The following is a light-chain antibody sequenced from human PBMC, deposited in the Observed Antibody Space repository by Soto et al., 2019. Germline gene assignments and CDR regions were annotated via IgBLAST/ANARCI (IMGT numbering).Light chain of an antibody. CDR2: EVS. Sequence: QLVLTQPASVSGSPGQSITISCTGTSSDVGGYKYVSWYQQHPGKVPKLMIYEVSNRPSGVSNRFSGSKSGNTASLTISGLQAEDEADYYCSSYTSSNTLVFGGGTKLTVL. CDR3: SSYTSSNTLV. CDR1: SSDVGGYKY. J-gene: IGLJ2*01. V-gene: IGLV2-14*01.